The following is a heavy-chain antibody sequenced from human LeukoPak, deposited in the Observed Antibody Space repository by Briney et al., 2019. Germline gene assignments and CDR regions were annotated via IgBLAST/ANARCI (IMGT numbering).Heavy chain of an antibody. D-gene: IGHD3-10*01. CDR1: GFPLSSYA. CDR3: AREGYYYGSGNNWFDP. J-gene: IGHJ5*02. CDR2: ISYAGSNK. Sequence: GGSLRLSCAAPGFPLSSYARNGARQDQGKGRGGGAVISYAGSNKYYAASVKGRFTISRDNSKNTLYLQMNSLRAEDTAVYYCAREGYYYGSGNNWFDPWGQGTLVTVSS. V-gene: IGHV3-30*04.